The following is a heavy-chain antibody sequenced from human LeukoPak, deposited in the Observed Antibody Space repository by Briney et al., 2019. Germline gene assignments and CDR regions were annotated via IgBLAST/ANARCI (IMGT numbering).Heavy chain of an antibody. Sequence: PGGSLRLSCAASRFTFSSYAMGWVRQAPGKGLEWVSAISGSGGSTYYADSVKGRFTISRDNSKKTLYLQMDSLRGEDTAVYYCGGGGFGEAYYYYYYMDVWGKGTTVTVSS. D-gene: IGHD3-10*01. CDR1: RFTFSSYA. J-gene: IGHJ6*03. CDR2: ISGSGGST. V-gene: IGHV3-23*01. CDR3: GGGGFGEAYYYYYYMDV.